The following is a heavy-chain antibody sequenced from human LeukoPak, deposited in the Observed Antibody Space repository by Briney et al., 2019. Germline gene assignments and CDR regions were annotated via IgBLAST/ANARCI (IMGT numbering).Heavy chain of an antibody. CDR1: GFTFSAYG. Sequence: GGSLRLSCAASGFTFSAYGMTWVRQAPGKGLEWVSHISDRGDNTYYADSVKGRFTISRDNSKNTLYLQMNSLRAEDTAVYYCARDYPTYYDFWSGYYPSAFDYWGQGTLVTVSS. J-gene: IGHJ4*02. CDR2: ISDRGDNT. D-gene: IGHD3-3*01. V-gene: IGHV3-23*01. CDR3: ARDYPTYYDFWSGYYPSAFDY.